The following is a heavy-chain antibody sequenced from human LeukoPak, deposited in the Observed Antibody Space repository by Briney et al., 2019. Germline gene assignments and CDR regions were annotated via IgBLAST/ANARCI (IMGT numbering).Heavy chain of an antibody. CDR3: AKDLEFGEPLGYYFDY. CDR1: GFTFSSYG. CDR2: IWYDGSNK. D-gene: IGHD3-10*01. V-gene: IGHV3-33*06. Sequence: GGSLRLSCAASGFTFSSYGMHWVRQAPGKGLEWVAVIWYDGSNKYYADPVKGRFTISRDNSKNTLYLQMNSLRAEDTAVYYCAKDLEFGEPLGYYFDYWGQGTLVTVSS. J-gene: IGHJ4*02.